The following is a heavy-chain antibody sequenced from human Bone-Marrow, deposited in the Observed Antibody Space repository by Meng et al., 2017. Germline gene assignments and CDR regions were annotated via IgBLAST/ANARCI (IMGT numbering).Heavy chain of an antibody. CDR2: IKSKTDGGTT. J-gene: IGHJ4*02. V-gene: IGHV3-15*01. CDR1: GFTFSNAW. CDR3: TNPDHYYDSSGFDY. Sequence: GESLKISCAASGFTFSNAWMSWVRQAPGKGLEWVGRIKSKTDGGTTDYAAPVKGRFTLSRDDSKNTLYLQMNSLKTEDTAVYYCTNPDHYYDSSGFDYWGQGTLVT. D-gene: IGHD3-22*01.